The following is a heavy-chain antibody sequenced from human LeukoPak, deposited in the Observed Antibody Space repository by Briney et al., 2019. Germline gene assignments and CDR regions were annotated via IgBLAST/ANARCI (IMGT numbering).Heavy chain of an antibody. CDR3: TRGPIVVVPAAHFDY. CDR2: IRSTANGYAT. J-gene: IGHJ4*02. V-gene: IGHV3-73*01. D-gene: IGHD2-2*01. Sequence: GGSLRLSCAASGFTFSGSALHWVRQASGKGLEWVGRIRSTANGYATAYAASVKGRFTISRDDSKNTAYLQMNSLKTEDTAVYYCTRGPIVVVPAAHFDYWGQGTLVTVSS. CDR1: GFTFSGSA.